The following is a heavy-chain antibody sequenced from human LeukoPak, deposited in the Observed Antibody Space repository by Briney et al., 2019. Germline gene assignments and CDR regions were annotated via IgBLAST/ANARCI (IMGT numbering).Heavy chain of an antibody. Sequence: GGSLRLSCAASGFTFSRYAMSWVRQAPGKGREWVSGIISSFGCSYYSYSVKGRFPISTVNSHHTLYLQMNSLRADDTAVYYCAKNPSNGLSPYYFSCWGQGALVAVSS. D-gene: IGHD2-8*01. CDR3: AKNPSNGLSPYYFSC. CDR2: IISSFGCS. CDR1: GFTFSRYA. J-gene: IGHJ4*02. V-gene: IGHV3-23*01.